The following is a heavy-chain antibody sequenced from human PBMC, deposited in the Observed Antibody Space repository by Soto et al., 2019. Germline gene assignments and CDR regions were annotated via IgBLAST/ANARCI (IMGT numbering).Heavy chain of an antibody. V-gene: IGHV3-33*01. J-gene: IGHJ3*02. D-gene: IGHD4-17*01. CDR3: ARVKVGDRDAFDI. Sequence: GGSLRLSCAASGFTFSSYGMHWVRQAPGKGLEWVAVIWYDGSNKYYADSVKGRFTISRDNSKNTLHLQMNSLRAEDTAVYYCARVKVGDRDAFDIWGQGTMVTVSS. CDR2: IWYDGSNK. CDR1: GFTFSSYG.